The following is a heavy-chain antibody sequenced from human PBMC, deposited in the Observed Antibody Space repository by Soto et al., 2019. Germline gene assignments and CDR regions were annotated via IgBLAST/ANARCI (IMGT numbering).Heavy chain of an antibody. V-gene: IGHV4-4*02. J-gene: IGHJ6*02. Sequence: SDTVSRTCAVSGGSISSSNWWSWDRQTPGKGLEWIGEIYHSGSTNYNPSLKSRVTISVDKSKNQFSLKLSSVTAADTAVYYCARSPDSSGYYPRWYYYGMDVWGQGTTVTVSS. CDR3: ARSPDSSGYYPRWYYYGMDV. CDR1: GGSISSSNW. CDR2: IYHSGST. D-gene: IGHD3-22*01.